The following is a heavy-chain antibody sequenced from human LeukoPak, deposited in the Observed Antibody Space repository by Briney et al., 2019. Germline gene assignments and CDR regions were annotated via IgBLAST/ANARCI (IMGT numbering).Heavy chain of an antibody. D-gene: IGHD6-13*01. CDR1: GGSISSSSYY. V-gene: IGHV4-39*01. J-gene: IGHJ6*03. Sequence: SETLSLTCTVSGGSISSSSYYWGWIRQPPGKGLEWIGSMYYSGNTYYNPSLKSRVTISVDTSKNQFSLKLSSVTAADTAVYYCARLGSSSWYTYYYYMDVWGKGTTVTISS. CDR3: ARLGSSSWYTYYYYMDV. CDR2: MYYSGNT.